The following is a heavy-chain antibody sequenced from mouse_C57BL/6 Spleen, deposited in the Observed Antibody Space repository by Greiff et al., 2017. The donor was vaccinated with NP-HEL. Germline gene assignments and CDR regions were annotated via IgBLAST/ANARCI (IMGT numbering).Heavy chain of an antibody. D-gene: IGHD1-1*01. CDR1: GYTFTSYW. CDR3: ARTPTTVVGNFFDY. V-gene: IGHV1-62-3*01. CDR2: IDPNSGGT. Sequence: QVQLQQPGAELVKPGASVKLSCKASGYTFTSYWMHWVKQRPGRGLEWIGRIDPNSGGTNYNQKFKGKATLTVDTSSSTAYMQLSSLTSEDSAVYYCARTPTTVVGNFFDYWGQGTTLTVSS. J-gene: IGHJ2*01.